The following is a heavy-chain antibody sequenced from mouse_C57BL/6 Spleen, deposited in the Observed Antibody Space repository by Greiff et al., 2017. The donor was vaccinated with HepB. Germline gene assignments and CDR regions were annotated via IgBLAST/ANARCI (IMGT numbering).Heavy chain of an antibody. CDR3: ARGDLLWLKDAMDY. V-gene: IGHV5-6*01. D-gene: IGHD2-2*01. J-gene: IGHJ4*01. Sequence: VQLKESGGDLVKPGGSLKLSCAASGFTFSSYGMSWVRQTPDKRLEWVATISSGGSYTYYPDSVKGRFTISRDNAKNTLYLQMSSLKSEDTAMYYCARGDLLWLKDAMDYWCQGTSVTVSS. CDR2: ISSGGSYT. CDR1: GFTFSSYG.